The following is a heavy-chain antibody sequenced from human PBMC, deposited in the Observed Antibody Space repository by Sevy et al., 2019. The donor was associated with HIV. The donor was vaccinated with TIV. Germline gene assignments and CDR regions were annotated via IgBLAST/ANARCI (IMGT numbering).Heavy chain of an antibody. CDR2: INYSGST. CDR1: GGSISSSSYY. D-gene: IGHD3-3*01. J-gene: IGHJ4*02. CDR3: ARQEYDLWSGYPFYFDY. Sequence: SETLSLTCTVSGGSISSSSYYWGWIRQPPGKGLEWIGSINYSGSTYYNPSLKSRVTISVDTSKNQFSLKLSSVTAADTAVYYCARQEYDLWSGYPFYFDYWGQGTLVTVSS. V-gene: IGHV4-39*01.